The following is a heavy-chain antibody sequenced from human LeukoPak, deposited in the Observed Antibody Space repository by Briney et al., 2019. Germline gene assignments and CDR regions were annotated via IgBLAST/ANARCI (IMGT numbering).Heavy chain of an antibody. D-gene: IGHD3-10*01. CDR2: IRYDGSNK. Sequence: PGGSLRLSCAASGVTFSSYGMHWVRQAPGKGLEWVAFIRYDGSNKYYADSVKGRFINSRDNSKNTLYLQMNSLRAEDTAVYYCAREFGEFYNWFDPWGQGTLVTVSS. CDR3: AREFGEFYNWFDP. CDR1: GVTFSSYG. J-gene: IGHJ5*02. V-gene: IGHV3-30*02.